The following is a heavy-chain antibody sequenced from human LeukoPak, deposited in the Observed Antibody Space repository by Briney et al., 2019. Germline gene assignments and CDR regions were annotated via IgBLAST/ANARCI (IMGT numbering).Heavy chain of an antibody. V-gene: IGHV4-30-2*01. CDR2: IYHSGST. CDR1: GGSISSGGYS. J-gene: IGHJ6*02. D-gene: IGHD5-18*01. CDR3: AKSGYSYGGALYYYYGMDV. Sequence: SETLSLTCAVSGGSISSGGYSWSWIRQPSGKGLEWIGYIYHSGSTYYNPSLKSRVTISVDRSKNQFSLKLSSVTAADTAVYYCAKSGYSYGGALYYYYGMDVWGQGTTVTVSS.